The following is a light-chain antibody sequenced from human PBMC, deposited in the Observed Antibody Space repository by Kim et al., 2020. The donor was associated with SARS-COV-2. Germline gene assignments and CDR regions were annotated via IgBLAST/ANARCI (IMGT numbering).Light chain of an antibody. V-gene: IGKV2-28*01. Sequence: PASISCRSSRSLLHSNGYNYLDWYLQKPGQSPQLLIYLGSNRASGVPDRFSGSGSGTDFTLKISRVEAEDVGVYYCMQALQTPYTFGQGTKLEI. CDR3: MQALQTPYT. CDR1: RSLLHSNGYNY. CDR2: LGS. J-gene: IGKJ2*01.